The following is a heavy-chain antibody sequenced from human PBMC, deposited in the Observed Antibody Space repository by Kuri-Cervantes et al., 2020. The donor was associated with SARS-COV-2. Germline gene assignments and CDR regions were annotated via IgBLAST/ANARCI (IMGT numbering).Heavy chain of an antibody. J-gene: IGHJ5*02. CDR1: GGSFSGYY. D-gene: IGHD3-10*01. Sequence: SETLSLTCAVYGGSFSGYYWSWIRQPPGKGLEWIGEINHSGSTNYNPSLKSRVTISVDRSKNQFSLKLSSVTAADTAVYYCARLMVRGEGNWFDPWGQGTLVTVSS. CDR2: INHSGST. CDR3: ARLMVRGEGNWFDP. V-gene: IGHV4-34*01.